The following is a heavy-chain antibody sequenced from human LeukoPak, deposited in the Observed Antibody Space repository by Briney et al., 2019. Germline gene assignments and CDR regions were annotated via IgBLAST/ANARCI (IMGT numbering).Heavy chain of an antibody. J-gene: IGHJ6*03. D-gene: IGHD2-15*01. CDR3: ARWNCSGGSCYSGYYYYMDV. Sequence: GGSLRLSCAASGFTFSDYYMSWIRQAPGKGLEWVSYISSSGSTIYYADSVKGRFTISRDNAKNSLYLQMNSLRAEDTAVYYCARWNCSGGSCYSGYYYYMDVWGKGTTVTVSS. CDR2: ISSSGSTI. CDR1: GFTFSDYY. V-gene: IGHV3-11*04.